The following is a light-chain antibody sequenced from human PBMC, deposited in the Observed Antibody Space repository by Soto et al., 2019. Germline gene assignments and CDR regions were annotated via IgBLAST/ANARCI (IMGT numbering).Light chain of an antibody. CDR2: GVT. J-gene: IGLJ2*01. V-gene: IGLV2-14*03. Sequence: QSALTQPASISGSPGQSITISCTGSNSDICSYDFVAWYQQLPGRSPRLIIYGVTNRPSGVSDRFSGSKSGNTASLTISGLQEDDEADYYCSSYKDRNTLGAFGGGTKLTVL. CDR3: SSYKDRNTLGA. CDR1: NSDICSYDF.